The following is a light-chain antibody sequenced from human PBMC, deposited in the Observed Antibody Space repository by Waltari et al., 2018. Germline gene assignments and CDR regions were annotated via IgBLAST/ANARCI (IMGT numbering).Light chain of an antibody. CDR2: SNN. CDR3: ATWDDSLNGL. CDR1: GSNLGSNS. Sequence: QSVLPQPPSVSGTPGQRRSISCSGSGSNLGSNSVDWYPQVPGTAPKLLIYSNNQRPSGVPDRFAGSKSGTSASLAISGLQSEDEADYYCATWDDSLNGLFGGGTKLTVL. V-gene: IGLV1-44*01. J-gene: IGLJ2*01.